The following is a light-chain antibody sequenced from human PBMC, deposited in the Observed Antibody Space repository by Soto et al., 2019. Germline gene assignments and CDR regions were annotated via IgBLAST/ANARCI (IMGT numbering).Light chain of an antibody. CDR2: GAS. CDR1: QTVRTNY. V-gene: IGKV3-20*01. J-gene: IGKJ1*01. CDR3: QQYGSSPT. Sequence: EIVVTQSPGTLSLSPGERATLSCRASQTVRTNYLAWYQQKPGQAPRLLIYGASSRATGIPDRFSGSGSGTDFTLTISRLEPEDFVVDYCQQYGSSPTFGHGTKVDIK.